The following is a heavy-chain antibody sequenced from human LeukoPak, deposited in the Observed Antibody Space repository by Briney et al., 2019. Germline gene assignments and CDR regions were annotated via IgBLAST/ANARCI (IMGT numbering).Heavy chain of an antibody. V-gene: IGHV3-74*01. CDR2: IYGDGSFT. CDR1: GFTFSNFW. Sequence: GGSLRLSCAASGFTFSNFWMHWVRQAPGKGLVWVALIYGDGSFTRYADSVKGRFTISRDNAKNTVYLQMNSLRVEDTAVYYCARAEASDAVCMDVWGQGTTVTVSS. J-gene: IGHJ6*02. D-gene: IGHD6-19*01. CDR3: ARAEASDAVCMDV.